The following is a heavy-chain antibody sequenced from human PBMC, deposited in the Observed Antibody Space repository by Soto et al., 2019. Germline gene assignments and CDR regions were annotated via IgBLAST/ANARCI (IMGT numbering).Heavy chain of an antibody. Sequence: EVQLVESGGGLVQPGGSLRLSCAASGFTFSSYWMSWVRQAPGKGLEWVANIKQDGSEKYYVDSVKGRFTISRDNAKNSLYLQMNSPRAEDTAVYYCAREVVVVAATFFYYYYGMDVWGQGTTVTVSS. CDR1: GFTFSSYW. CDR3: AREVVVVAATFFYYYYGMDV. CDR2: IKQDGSEK. V-gene: IGHV3-7*01. D-gene: IGHD2-15*01. J-gene: IGHJ6*02.